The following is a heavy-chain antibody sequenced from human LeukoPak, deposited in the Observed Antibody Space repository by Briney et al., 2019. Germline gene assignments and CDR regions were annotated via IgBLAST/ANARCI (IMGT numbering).Heavy chain of an antibody. CDR1: GGSISSSRYY. CDR3: ATHPYSNGNNDYNMDV. V-gene: IGHV4-39*01. CDR2: IDNSGST. J-gene: IGHJ6*03. D-gene: IGHD6-19*01. Sequence: PSETLSLTCTVSGGSISSSRYYWGWIRQPPGKGLERIGRIDNSGSTSYNPSLNSRVTISVDTSKNQFSLKLSSVTATDTAVYYCATHPYSNGNNDYNMDVWGQGTTVTVSS.